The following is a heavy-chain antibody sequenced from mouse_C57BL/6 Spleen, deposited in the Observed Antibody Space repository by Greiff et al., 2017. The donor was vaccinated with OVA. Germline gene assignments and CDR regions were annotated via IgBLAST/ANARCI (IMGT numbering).Heavy chain of an antibody. Sequence: VQLQQPGAELVMPGASVKLSCKASGYTFTSYWMHWVKQRPGPGLEWIGEIDPSDSYTNYNQKFKGKSTLTVDKSSSTAYMQLSSLTSEDSAVYYCARRTTVVAKDARDYWGQGTSVTVSS. J-gene: IGHJ4*01. CDR3: ARRTTVVAKDARDY. CDR2: IDPSDSYT. CDR1: GYTFTSYW. V-gene: IGHV1-69*01. D-gene: IGHD1-1*01.